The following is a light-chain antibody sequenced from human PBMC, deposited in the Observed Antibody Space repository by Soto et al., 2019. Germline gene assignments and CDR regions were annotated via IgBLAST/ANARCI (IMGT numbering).Light chain of an antibody. CDR3: QAYDYSLTASV. V-gene: IGLV2-14*02. Sequence: QSALTQPASVSGSPGQSITISCAGTTSDVAYYDLVSWYQQHPGRAPKLLIYEVDKRPSGISVRFSGSKSGATASLAITGLQAEDEADYYCQAYDYSLTASVFGGGTKLTVL. CDR2: EVD. J-gene: IGLJ3*02. CDR1: TSDVAYYDL.